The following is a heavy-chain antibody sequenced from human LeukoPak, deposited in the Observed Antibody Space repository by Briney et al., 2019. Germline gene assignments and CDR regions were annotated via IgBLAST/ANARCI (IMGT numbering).Heavy chain of an antibody. Sequence: SQTLSLTCAISGDSVSSNSAAWNWIRQSPSRGLEWLGRTYYRPKWYDDYAVSVKSRITIIPDTSKNQFSLQLNSVTPEDTAVYYCARDLRSLAGYYYYGMDVWGQGTTVTVSS. V-gene: IGHV6-1*01. CDR3: ARDLRSLAGYYYYGMDV. CDR1: GDSVSSNSAA. J-gene: IGHJ6*02. D-gene: IGHD6-19*01. CDR2: TYYRPKWYD.